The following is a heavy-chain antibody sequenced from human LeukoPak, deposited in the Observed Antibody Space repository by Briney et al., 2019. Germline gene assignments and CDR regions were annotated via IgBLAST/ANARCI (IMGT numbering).Heavy chain of an antibody. Sequence: GGSLRLSCTASVFAFRIYAMSWVPQAPGKGLEWVIAISGSGGSNYYAESVRGRFTISRDNSKNTLYLSMNSLRAEDTAVYYCATTYGDYVFDYWGQGTLVTVSS. V-gene: IGHV3-23*01. CDR2: ISGSGGSN. J-gene: IGHJ4*02. D-gene: IGHD4-17*01. CDR3: ATTYGDYVFDY. CDR1: VFAFRIYA.